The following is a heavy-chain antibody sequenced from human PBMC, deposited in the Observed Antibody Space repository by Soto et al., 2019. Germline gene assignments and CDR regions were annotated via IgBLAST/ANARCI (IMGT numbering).Heavy chain of an antibody. CDR1: GGSISSYY. D-gene: IGHD3-10*01. CDR2: IYYSGST. J-gene: IGHJ6*02. Sequence: SETLSLTCTVSGGSISSYYWNWIRQPPGKGLEWIGDIYYSGSTSYSPSLKSRVTMSVDTSKNQFSLKLRSVTAADSAVYYCARLSGDYYGSDVWGQGTTVTVSS. CDR3: ARLSGDYYGSDV. V-gene: IGHV4-59*01.